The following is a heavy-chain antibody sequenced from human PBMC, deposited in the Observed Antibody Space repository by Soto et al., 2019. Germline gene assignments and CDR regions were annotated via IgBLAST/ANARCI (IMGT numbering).Heavy chain of an antibody. CDR1: GFTFSSYG. Sequence: QVQLVESGGGVVQPGRSLRLSCAASGFTFSSYGMHWVRQAPGKGLEWVAVISYDGSNKYYADSVKGRFTISRDNSKKTLYLQMNSLRAEDTAVYYCAKDRIAVAGWRQKRALYYYYGMDVWGQGTTVTVSS. J-gene: IGHJ6*02. CDR2: ISYDGSNK. CDR3: AKDRIAVAGWRQKRALYYYYGMDV. V-gene: IGHV3-30*18. D-gene: IGHD6-19*01.